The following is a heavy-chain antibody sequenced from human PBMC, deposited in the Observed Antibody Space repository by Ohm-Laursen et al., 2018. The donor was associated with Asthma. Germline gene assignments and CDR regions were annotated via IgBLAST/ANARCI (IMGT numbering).Heavy chain of an antibody. CDR3: TRGATYRMDY. CDR2: IYSGGST. V-gene: IGHV3-53*01. D-gene: IGHD3-16*02. J-gene: IGHJ4*02. CDR1: GFTVSSNY. Sequence: SLRLSCAASGFTVSSNYMSWVRQAPGKGLEWVSVIYSGGSTYYADSVKGRFTISRDNAENTLDLQMNSLSAEDTAVYYCTRGATYRMDYWGQGTLVTVSS.